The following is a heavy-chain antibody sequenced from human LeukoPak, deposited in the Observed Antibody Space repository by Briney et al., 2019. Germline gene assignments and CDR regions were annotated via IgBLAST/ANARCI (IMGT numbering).Heavy chain of an antibody. CDR2: ITGDGGGT. CDR3: AKDGPYTSGYPFDY. Sequence: GGSLRLSRAASGFTFRNYVMSWARQTPGKGLEWVSAITGDGGGTNHADSVKGRFTISRDNSKNTLYLQMNSLRAEDTAVYFCAKDGPYTSGYPFDYWGQGTLATVSS. V-gene: IGHV3-23*01. D-gene: IGHD3-22*01. J-gene: IGHJ4*02. CDR1: GFTFRNYV.